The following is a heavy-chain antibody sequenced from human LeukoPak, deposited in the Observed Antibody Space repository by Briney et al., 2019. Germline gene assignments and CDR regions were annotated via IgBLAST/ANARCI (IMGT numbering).Heavy chain of an antibody. J-gene: IGHJ4*02. CDR1: GFTFSSYG. V-gene: IGHV3-30*02. D-gene: IGHD5-12*01. CDR2: IRYDGSNK. CDR3: AKGGLLVASFDY. Sequence: GGSLRLSCAASGFTFSSYGMHWVRQAPGKGLEWVAFIRYDGSNKYYADSVKGRFTISRDNSKNTLYLQMNSLRAEDTAVYYCAKGGLLVASFDYWGQGTLVTVSS.